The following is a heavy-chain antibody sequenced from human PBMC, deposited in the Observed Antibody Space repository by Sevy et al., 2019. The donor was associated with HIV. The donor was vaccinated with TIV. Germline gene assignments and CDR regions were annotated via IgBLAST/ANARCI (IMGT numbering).Heavy chain of an antibody. CDR1: GFSLITTGVG. J-gene: IGHJ4*02. CDR3: AHRPADSSGYPIFDY. V-gene: IGHV2-5*02. D-gene: IGHD3-22*01. CDR2: IYWDDDK. Sequence: SGSTLVNPTQTLTLTCTFSGFSLITTGVGVGWIRQPPGKALECLALIYWDDDKRYSPSLKSRLTITKDTSKNQVVLTMTNMDPVDTATYYCAHRPADSSGYPIFDYWGQGTLVTVSS.